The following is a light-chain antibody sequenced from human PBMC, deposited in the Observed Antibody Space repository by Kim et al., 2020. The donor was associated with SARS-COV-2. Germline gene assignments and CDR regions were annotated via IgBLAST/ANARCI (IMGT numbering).Light chain of an antibody. Sequence: FPPGERATLPCRASQSIGTYLAWYQQKPGQALRLLIYETSSRATGTPARFSGSGSGTDFTLTISSLEPEDFAVYHCQQRSKWPPTFGQGTKVDIK. CDR1: QSIGTY. J-gene: IGKJ1*01. V-gene: IGKV3-11*01. CDR3: QQRSKWPPT. CDR2: ETS.